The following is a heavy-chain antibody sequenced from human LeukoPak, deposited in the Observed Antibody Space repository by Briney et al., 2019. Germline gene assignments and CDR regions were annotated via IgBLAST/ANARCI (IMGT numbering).Heavy chain of an antibody. J-gene: IGHJ6*03. CDR3: ARGGRGTMVRGKSYYMDV. Sequence: GASVKVSCKASGYTFTGYYMHWVRQAPGQGLEWMGWINPNSGGTNYAQKFQGRVTITRNTSISTAYMELSSLRSEDTAVYYCARGGRGTMVRGKSYYMDVWGKGTTVTVSS. CDR1: GYTFTGYY. V-gene: IGHV1-2*02. CDR2: INPNSGGT. D-gene: IGHD3-10*01.